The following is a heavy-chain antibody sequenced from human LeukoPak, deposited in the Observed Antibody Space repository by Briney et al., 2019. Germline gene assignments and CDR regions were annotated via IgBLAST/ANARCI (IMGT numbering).Heavy chain of an antibody. D-gene: IGHD1-26*01. CDR1: GYPFSASG. V-gene: IGHV1-18*01. CDR2: VDANDGDT. J-gene: IGHJ4*02. Sequence: ASVKVSCKTSGYPFSASGLTWMRQSPGQRLEWMGWVDANDGDTSCAQSFQGRITMTTDAATRTAYMELRSLRSDDTAAYYCARGGADNNLLDFWGQGTLVTVSS. CDR3: ARGGADNNLLDF.